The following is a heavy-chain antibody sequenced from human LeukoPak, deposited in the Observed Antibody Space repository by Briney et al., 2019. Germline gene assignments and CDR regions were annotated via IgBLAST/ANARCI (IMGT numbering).Heavy chain of an antibody. V-gene: IGHV1-18*01. J-gene: IGHJ5*02. CDR3: ASYYDYAPQAWFDP. D-gene: IGHD3-16*01. CDR2: ISAYNGNT. Sequence: ASVKVSCKASGYTFTSYGISWVRQAPGQGLEWMGWISAYNGNTNYAQKLQGRVTMTTDTSTSTAYMELSSLRSEDTAVYYCASYYDYAPQAWFDPWGQGTLVTVSS. CDR1: GYTFTSYG.